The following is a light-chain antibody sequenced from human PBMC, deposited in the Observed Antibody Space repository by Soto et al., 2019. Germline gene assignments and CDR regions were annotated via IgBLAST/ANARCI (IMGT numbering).Light chain of an antibody. CDR3: AAWDDSLNAWV. V-gene: IGLV1-44*01. Sequence: QSVLTQPPSASGTPGRRVTISCSGSSSNIGSNSVNWYQQFPGTAPKLLIYSNNQRSSGVPDRFSGSKSGTSASLAISGLQSEDEADYYCAAWDDSLNAWVFGGGTKVTVL. CDR2: SNN. J-gene: IGLJ3*02. CDR1: SSNIGSNS.